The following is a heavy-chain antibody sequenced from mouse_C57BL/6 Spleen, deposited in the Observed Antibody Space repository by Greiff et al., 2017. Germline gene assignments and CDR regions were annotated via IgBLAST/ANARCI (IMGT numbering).Heavy chain of an antibody. CDR1: GYAFSSYW. V-gene: IGHV1-80*01. Sequence: VQLQQSGAELVKPGASVKISCKASGYAFSSYWMNWVKQRPGKGLEWIGQIYPGDGDTNYNGKFKGKATLTADKSSSTADMQLSSLTSEDAAVYCCARIWDGYAMDYWGQGTSVTVSS. CDR2: IYPGDGDT. CDR3: ARIWDGYAMDY. J-gene: IGHJ4*01. D-gene: IGHD4-1*01.